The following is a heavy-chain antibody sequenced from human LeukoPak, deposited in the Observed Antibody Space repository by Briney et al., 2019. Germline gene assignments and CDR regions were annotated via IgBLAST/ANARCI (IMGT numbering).Heavy chain of an antibody. CDR3: ARDLENWNVLGY. J-gene: IGHJ4*02. D-gene: IGHD1-1*01. V-gene: IGHV3-21*01. CDR2: ISSSSSYI. CDR1: GFTFSSYG. Sequence: GGSLRLSCAASGFTFSSYGMHWVRQAPGKGLEWVSSISSSSSYIYYADSVKGRFTISRDNAKNSLYLQMNSLRAEDTAVYYCARDLENWNVLGYWGQGTLVTVSS.